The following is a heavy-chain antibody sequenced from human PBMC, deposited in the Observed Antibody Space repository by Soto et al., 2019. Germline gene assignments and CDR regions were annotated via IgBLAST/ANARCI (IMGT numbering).Heavy chain of an antibody. V-gene: IGHV3-30-3*01. J-gene: IGHJ1*01. D-gene: IGHD1-20*01. CDR1: GFSFSSYP. Sequence: PGRSMRLSCEASGFSFSSYPMHWVRQAPGKVLEWVTVISYDGGNQYYADSVKGRFTISRDNSKDTLYLQMHSLRSDDTAVYFCARGPITQTWFIDLWCQGTLVTVSS. CDR2: ISYDGGNQ. CDR3: ARGPITQTWFIDL.